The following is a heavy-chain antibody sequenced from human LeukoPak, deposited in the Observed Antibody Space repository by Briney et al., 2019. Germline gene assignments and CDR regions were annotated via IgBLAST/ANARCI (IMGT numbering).Heavy chain of an antibody. V-gene: IGHV2-5*01. D-gene: IGHD3-22*01. Sequence: SGPTLAKPTQTLTLTCTFSGFSLSTGGVGVGWIRQPPGKALEWLALIYWNDDKRYSPSLRSRLTITKDTSKNQVVLTMTNMDPVDTATYYCAPVLDSSGYPNWFDPWGQGTLVTVSS. CDR1: GFSLSTGGVG. J-gene: IGHJ5*02. CDR3: APVLDSSGYPNWFDP. CDR2: IYWNDDK.